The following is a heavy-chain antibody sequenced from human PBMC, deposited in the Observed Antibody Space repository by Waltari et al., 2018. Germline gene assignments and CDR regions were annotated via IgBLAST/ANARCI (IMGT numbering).Heavy chain of an antibody. CDR3: AKLTYSGYERKPHFDF. CDR1: GFTFSRYA. D-gene: IGHD5-12*01. Sequence: EVQLLESGGGLVQPGGSLSLSCAPSGFTFSRYAMSWVRQPPGKGLEWVSPISGSGARTYYADSVKGRFTISRDNSKNTLYLQMNSLRAEDTAVYYCAKLTYSGYERKPHFDFWGQGTLVTVSS. J-gene: IGHJ4*02. CDR2: ISGSGART. V-gene: IGHV3-23*01.